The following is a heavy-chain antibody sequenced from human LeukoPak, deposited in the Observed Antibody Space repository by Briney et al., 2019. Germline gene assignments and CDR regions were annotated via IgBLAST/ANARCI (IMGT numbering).Heavy chain of an antibody. CDR2: ISYDGSNK. CDR3: AKVVGAYYYDSSGYSYDAFDI. CDR1: GFIFPSLG. D-gene: IGHD3-22*01. V-gene: IGHV3-30*18. Sequence: PGGSLRLSCPTSGFIFPSLGMHWVRQAPGEGLEWVAVISYDGSNKYYADSVKGRFTISRDNSKNTLYLQMNSLRAEDTAVYYCAKVVGAYYYDSSGYSYDAFDIWGQGTMVTVSS. J-gene: IGHJ3*02.